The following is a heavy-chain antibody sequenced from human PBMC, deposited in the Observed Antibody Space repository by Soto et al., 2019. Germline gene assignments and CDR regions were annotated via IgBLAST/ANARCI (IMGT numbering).Heavy chain of an antibody. Sequence: GESLKISCKGSGYSFTSYWIGWVRQMPGKGLEWMGIIYPGDSDTRYSPSFQGQVTISADKSISTAYLQWSSLKASGTAMYYCARQGADYYDSSGYYYADYYYGMDVWGQGTTVTVSS. D-gene: IGHD3-22*01. CDR1: GYSFTSYW. J-gene: IGHJ6*02. V-gene: IGHV5-51*01. CDR2: IYPGDSDT. CDR3: ARQGADYYDSSGYYYADYYYGMDV.